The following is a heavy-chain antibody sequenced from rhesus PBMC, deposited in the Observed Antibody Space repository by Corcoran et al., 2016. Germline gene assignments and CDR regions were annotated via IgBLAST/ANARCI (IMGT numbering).Heavy chain of an antibody. Sequence: QVQLQESGPGLVKPSETLSLTCAVSGGSVGSSNWWSWIRRPPGKGLEWIGYIRGSSGSTYYNTSLKSRVTISTDTSKNQFSLKRSAVTAADTAVYYCARIYDSGYFDYWGQGVLGTVS. V-gene: IGHV4-65*01. CDR3: ARIYDSGYFDY. CDR2: IRGSSGST. D-gene: IGHD3-28*01. CDR1: GGSVGSSNW. J-gene: IGHJ4*01.